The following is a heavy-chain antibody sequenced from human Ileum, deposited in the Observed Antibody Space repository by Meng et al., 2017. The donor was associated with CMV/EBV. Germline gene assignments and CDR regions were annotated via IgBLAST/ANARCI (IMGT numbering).Heavy chain of an antibody. Sequence: GGSLRLSCAASGFTFSNYGMGWVRQAPGKGLEWVSTISHTGGSTYYADSVKGRFTISRDNPQNTLSLQMNSLRADDTAVYFCVKGTGVCTGGSCYIYGMDVWGQGTTVTVSS. D-gene: IGHD2-8*02. CDR1: GFTFSNYG. CDR3: VKGTGVCTGGSCYIYGMDV. CDR2: ISHTGGST. V-gene: IGHV3-23*01. J-gene: IGHJ6*02.